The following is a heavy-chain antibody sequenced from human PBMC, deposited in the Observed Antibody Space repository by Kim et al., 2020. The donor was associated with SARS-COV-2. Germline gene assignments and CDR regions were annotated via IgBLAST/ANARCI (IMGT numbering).Heavy chain of an antibody. CDR2: IITKTDGGTT. V-gene: IGHV3-15*01. CDR1: GFTFSNAW. Sequence: GGSLRLSCAASGFTFSNAWMNWVRQAPGNGLEWVGRIITKTDGGTTDYAAPVKGRFTISRDDSKNTLYLQMNSLKTEDTAIYYCTTARGGHYWGLGTRVT. J-gene: IGHJ4*02. D-gene: IGHD3-16*01. CDR3: TTARGGHY.